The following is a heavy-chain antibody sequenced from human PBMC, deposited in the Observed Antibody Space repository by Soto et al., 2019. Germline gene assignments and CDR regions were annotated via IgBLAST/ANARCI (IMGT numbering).Heavy chain of an antibody. CDR1: GGSISSSSYY. V-gene: IGHV4-39*01. D-gene: IGHD6-19*01. Sequence: SETLSLTCTVSGGSISSSSYYWGWIRQPPGKGLEWIGSIYYSGSTYYNSSLKSRVTISVDTSKNQFSLKLSSVTAADTAVYYCARQKSSGWYIDYYYYMDVWGKGTTVTVSS. J-gene: IGHJ6*03. CDR3: ARQKSSGWYIDYYYYMDV. CDR2: IYYSGST.